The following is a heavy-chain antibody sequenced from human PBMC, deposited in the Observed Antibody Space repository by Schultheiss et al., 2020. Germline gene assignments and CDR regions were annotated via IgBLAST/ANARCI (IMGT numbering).Heavy chain of an antibody. CDR2: IIPILGIA. V-gene: IGHV1-69*04. D-gene: IGHD3-3*01. CDR3: ARGFGVVIHPANFDY. CDR1: GYTFTSYG. J-gene: IGHJ4*02. Sequence: SVKVSGKASGYTFTSYGISWVRQAPGQGLEWMGRIIPILGIANYAQKFQGRVTITADKSTSTAYMELRSLRSDDTAVYYCARGFGVVIHPANFDYWGQGTLVTVSS.